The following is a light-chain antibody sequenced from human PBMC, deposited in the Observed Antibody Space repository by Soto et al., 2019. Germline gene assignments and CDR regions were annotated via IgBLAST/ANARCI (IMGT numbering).Light chain of an antibody. CDR2: AAS. J-gene: IGKJ1*01. Sequence: DIQMTQSPSALSASVGDRVTITCRASQSISSYLDWYQQKPGKAPKLLIYAASSLKSGVPSRFSGSGSGTEFTLTISSLQPDDFATYYCQHYNSYSGAFGQGTKVEIK. CDR3: QHYNSYSGA. CDR1: QSISSY. V-gene: IGKV1-5*03.